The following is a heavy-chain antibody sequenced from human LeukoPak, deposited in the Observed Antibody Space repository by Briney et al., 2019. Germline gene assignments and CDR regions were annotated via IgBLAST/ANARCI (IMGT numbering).Heavy chain of an antibody. J-gene: IGHJ3*02. CDR2: ISYDGSNK. D-gene: IGHD6-13*01. V-gene: IGHV3-30-3*01. CDR3: ARDLFSIAAAGTESEAFDI. Sequence: PGRSLRLSSAASGFTFSSYAMHWVRQAPGKGLEWVAVISYDGSNKYYADSVKGRFTISRDNPKNTLYLQMNSLRAEDTAVYYCARDLFSIAAAGTESEAFDIWGQGTMVTVSS. CDR1: GFTFSSYA.